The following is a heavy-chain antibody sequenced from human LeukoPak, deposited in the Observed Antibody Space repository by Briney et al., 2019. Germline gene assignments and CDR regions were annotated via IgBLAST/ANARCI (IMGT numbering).Heavy chain of an antibody. V-gene: IGHV5-51*01. CDR3: ARPFGEAVETTLGGVDY. Sequence: GESLKISCKGSGYDFTTYWIGWVRQVPGKGLEWMGIIYPGDSDTRYNPSFQGQVTISVDKSISTACLQWSSLKASDTAMYYCARPFGEAVETTLGGVDYWGQGTLVTVSS. D-gene: IGHD3-10*01. CDR1: GYDFTTYW. J-gene: IGHJ4*02. CDR2: IYPGDSDT.